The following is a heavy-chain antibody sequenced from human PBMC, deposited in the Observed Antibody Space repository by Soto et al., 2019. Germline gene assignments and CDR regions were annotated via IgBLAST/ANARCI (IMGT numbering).Heavy chain of an antibody. V-gene: IGHV3-23*01. CDR3: AKDRSSSGWFLDY. CDR1: GFTFSSYA. Sequence: EVQLLESGGGLVQPGGSLRLSCAASGFTFSSYAMSWVRQAPGKGLECVSGISGSGDSTYYADSVKGRFTISRDNSKNTLYRQMNSLRAEDTAVYYCAKDRSSSGWFLDYWGQGTLVTVSS. CDR2: ISGSGDST. D-gene: IGHD6-19*01. J-gene: IGHJ4*02.